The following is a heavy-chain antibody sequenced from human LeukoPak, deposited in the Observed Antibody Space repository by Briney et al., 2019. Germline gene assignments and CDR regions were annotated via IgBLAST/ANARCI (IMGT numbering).Heavy chain of an antibody. D-gene: IGHD1-26*01. Sequence: PSETLSLTCTVSGGSISSSSYYWGWIRQPPGKGREWIGSIYYSGSTYYNPSLKSRVTISVDTSKNQSSLKLSSVTAADTAVYYCARVVGARGHAFDLWGQGTMVTVSS. V-gene: IGHV4-39*01. CDR2: IYYSGST. CDR1: GGSISSSSYY. CDR3: ARVVGARGHAFDL. J-gene: IGHJ3*01.